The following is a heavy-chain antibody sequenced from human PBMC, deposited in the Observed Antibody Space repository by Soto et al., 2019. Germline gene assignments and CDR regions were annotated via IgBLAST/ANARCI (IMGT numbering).Heavy chain of an antibody. Sequence: PSQTLSLTCAISGDSVSSTRVTWDWIRQSPSRGLEWLGRIYYRSQWYIDYAESVKSRIIINPDTTKNQFSLQLNSVTPEDTAVYYCVREALGGYYFYGMDVWGQGTTVTVSS. V-gene: IGHV6-1*01. CDR1: GDSVSSTRVT. D-gene: IGHD2-15*01. CDR3: VREALGGYYFYGMDV. J-gene: IGHJ6*02. CDR2: IYYRSQWYI.